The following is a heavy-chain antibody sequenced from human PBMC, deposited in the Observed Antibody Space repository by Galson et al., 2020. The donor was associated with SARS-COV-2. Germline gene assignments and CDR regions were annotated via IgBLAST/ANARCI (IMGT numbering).Heavy chain of an antibody. D-gene: IGHD3-9*01. CDR2: SNHRGSYT. J-gene: IGHJ3*02. Sequence: AGGSLRLTCAASGFTFSDYYMRWISQAPGKGLDWISYSNHRGSYTNYADSVKGRFFISRDNAKNSLFLQMNSLTAEDTAVYFCARDIHFDRAYDPFYICGQGTLVTVSS. CDR3: ARDIHFDRAYDPFYI. V-gene: IGHV3-11*05. CDR1: GFTFSDYY.